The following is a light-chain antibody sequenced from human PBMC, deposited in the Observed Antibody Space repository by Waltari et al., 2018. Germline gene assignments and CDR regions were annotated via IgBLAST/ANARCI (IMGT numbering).Light chain of an antibody. CDR3: QSYDSSLSGWV. V-gene: IGLV1-40*01. CDR1: SSNIGAGYD. J-gene: IGLJ3*02. Sequence: QSVLTQPPSVSGAPGQRVTIPCTGSSSNIGAGYDVPWYQQLPGTAPKLLIYGNSNRPSGVPDRFSGSKSGTSASLAITGLQAEDEADYYCQSYDSSLSGWVFGGGTKLTVL. CDR2: GNS.